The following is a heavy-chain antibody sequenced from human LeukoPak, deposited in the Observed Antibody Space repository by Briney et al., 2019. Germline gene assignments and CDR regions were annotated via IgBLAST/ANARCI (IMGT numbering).Heavy chain of an antibody. V-gene: IGHV3-30*02. D-gene: IGHD1-26*01. Sequence: GGSLRLSCAASRFTFSSYGMHWVRQAPGKGLEWVAFIRYDGSNKYYADSVKGRFTISRDNSKNTLYLQMNSLRTEDTAVYYCVTSSGSYNSIYFDYWGQGTLVTVSS. CDR1: RFTFSSYG. CDR3: VTSSGSYNSIYFDY. CDR2: IRYDGSNK. J-gene: IGHJ4*02.